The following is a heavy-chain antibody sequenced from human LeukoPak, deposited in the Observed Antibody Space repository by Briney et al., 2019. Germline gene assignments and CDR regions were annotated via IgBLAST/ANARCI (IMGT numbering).Heavy chain of an antibody. CDR3: AKDGGLWVSAHWGDS. J-gene: IGHJ4*02. V-gene: IGHV3-23*01. CDR2: ITTSDGNT. CDR1: GFTFSSYT. Sequence: GGSLRLSCAASGFTFSSYTMSGVRQAPGKGLEGVSTITTSDGNTYYADSVKGRFTVSRDSSKNTLFLQMNSLKAEDTAVYYCAKDGGLWVSAHWGDSWGRGTLVTVSS. D-gene: IGHD7-27*01.